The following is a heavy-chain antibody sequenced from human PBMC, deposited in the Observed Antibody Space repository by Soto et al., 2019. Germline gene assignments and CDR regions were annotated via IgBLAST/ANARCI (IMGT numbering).Heavy chain of an antibody. CDR2: VYYTGST. CDR3: VRTSMIESWMDS. D-gene: IGHD3-16*01. CDR1: GSSISSCY. Sequence: SETLSHTYNVSGSSISSCYWSWIRQPPGKGLEWIGYVYYTGSTLYNPSLKSRVTISVDMSKKEFSLRLSSVIAADTAVYYCVRTSMIESWMDSWGLGTPVNVS. V-gene: IGHV4-59*01. J-gene: IGHJ5*02.